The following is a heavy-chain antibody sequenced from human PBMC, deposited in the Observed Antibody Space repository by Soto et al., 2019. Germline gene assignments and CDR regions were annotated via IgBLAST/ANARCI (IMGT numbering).Heavy chain of an antibody. V-gene: IGHV1-3*01. J-gene: IGHJ4*02. CDR1: GYFFTSYA. D-gene: IGHD6-19*01. CDR2: INAANGHT. Sequence: QVQLVQSGPEVKKTGASVKVSCRASGYFFTSYAIHWVRQAPGPRLEWLGWINAANGHTKYSQNFQGRVIITRDTSADTVYMDVSSLKSGDTAVYYCARGRIAVAGRNQLVYWGQGTRVTVFS. CDR3: ARGRIAVAGRNQLVY.